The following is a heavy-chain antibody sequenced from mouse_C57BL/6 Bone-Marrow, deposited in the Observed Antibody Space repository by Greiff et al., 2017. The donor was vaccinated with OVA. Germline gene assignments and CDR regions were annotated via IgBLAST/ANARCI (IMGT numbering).Heavy chain of an antibody. D-gene: IGHD1-1*01. CDR3: ARNYYGSSPYWYFDV. J-gene: IGHJ1*03. CDR1: GFSLTSYA. Sequence: VMLVESGPGLVAPSQSLSLTCTVSGFSLTSYAISWVRQPPGKGLEWLGVIWTGGGTNYNSALKYRLSISKDNTKSQEFLKMNSLQTENTARYYCARNYYGSSPYWYFDVWGTGTTVTVSS. V-gene: IGHV2-9-1*01. CDR2: IWTGGGT.